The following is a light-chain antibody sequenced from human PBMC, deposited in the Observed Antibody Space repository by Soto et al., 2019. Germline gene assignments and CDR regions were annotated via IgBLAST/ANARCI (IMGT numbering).Light chain of an antibody. CDR3: SSYTAGGTI. CDR2: EVS. J-gene: IGLJ1*01. V-gene: IGLV2-14*01. CDR1: SSDVGGQNY. Sequence: QSVLTQPPSASGSPGQSVAISCTGTSSDVGGQNYVSWYQQHPGKAPKLMISEVSNRPSGVSNRFSGSKSGNTASLTISGLQAEDGADYYCSSYTAGGTIFGTGTKVTVL.